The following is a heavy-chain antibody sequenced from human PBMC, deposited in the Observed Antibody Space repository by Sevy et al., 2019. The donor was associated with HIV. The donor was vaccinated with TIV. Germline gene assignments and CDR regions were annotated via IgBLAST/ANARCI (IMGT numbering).Heavy chain of an antibody. CDR1: GFDFNNHW. D-gene: IGHD3-10*01. CDR2: INHDGSET. Sequence: GGSLRLSCAASGFDFNNHWMSWVRQAPQKGPEWVANINHDGSETYYEDSLEGRMTISRNNAKKSVSLQINNLRVEDMAVYYCARLTTGLQTFKYLLSTYFDSWGQGTLVTVSS. J-gene: IGHJ4*02. CDR3: ARLTTGLQTFKYLLSTYFDS. V-gene: IGHV3-7*01.